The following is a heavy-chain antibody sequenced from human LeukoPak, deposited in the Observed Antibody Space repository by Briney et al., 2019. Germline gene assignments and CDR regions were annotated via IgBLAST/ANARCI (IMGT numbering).Heavy chain of an antibody. J-gene: IGHJ4*02. CDR3: ARDSGYSYADDY. CDR2: ITYNSGTI. CDR1: GFTFRRYA. Sequence: GGSLRLSCAASGFTFRRYAMQWVRQAPGKGLEWVSYITYNSGTIFYAVSVKGRITISRDNAKDSLYLQMSSLRDEDTAVYYCARDSGYSYADDYWGQGTLVTVSS. V-gene: IGHV3-48*02. D-gene: IGHD5-18*01.